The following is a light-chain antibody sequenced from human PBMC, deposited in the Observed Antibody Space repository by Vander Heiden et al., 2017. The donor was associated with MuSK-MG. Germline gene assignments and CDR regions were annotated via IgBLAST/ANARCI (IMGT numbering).Light chain of an antibody. CDR3: QQSDGTPET. V-gene: IGKV1-39*01. CDR1: QSISSY. Sequence: DIQMTQSPSPLSASVGDRVTITCRASQSISSYFNWYQQKPGKAPKLLIYAASSLQSGVPSRFSGSASGTDFTLTISRLQPEDFATYYCQQSDGTPETFGHGTKVEIK. J-gene: IGKJ1*01. CDR2: AAS.